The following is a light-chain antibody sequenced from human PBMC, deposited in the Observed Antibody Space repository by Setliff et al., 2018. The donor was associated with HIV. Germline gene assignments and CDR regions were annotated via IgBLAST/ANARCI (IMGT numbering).Light chain of an antibody. CDR1: SSDVGYYNF. V-gene: IGLV2-14*01. CDR2: EVS. J-gene: IGLJ1*01. Sequence: QSVLAQPASVSGSPGQSITISCTGTSSDVGYYNFVSWYQQYPGRAPKVIIYEVSHRPSGISNRFSGSKSGNTASLTISGLQAEDEADYYCCSNTGSNTYVFGTGTKV. CDR3: CSNTGSNTYV.